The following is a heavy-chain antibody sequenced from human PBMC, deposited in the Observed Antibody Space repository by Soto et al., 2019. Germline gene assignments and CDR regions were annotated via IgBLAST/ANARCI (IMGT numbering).Heavy chain of an antibody. Sequence: PLEIRSLACTVSGGSISSGGYYWSWIRQHPGKGLEWIGYIYYSGSTYYNPSLKSRVTISVDTSKNQFSLKLSSVTAADTAVYYCARTMIVVRAFDIWGRVTMVTVSS. CDR3: ARTMIVVRAFDI. V-gene: IGHV4-31*03. CDR2: IYYSGST. J-gene: IGHJ3*02. CDR1: GGSISSGGYY. D-gene: IGHD3-22*01.